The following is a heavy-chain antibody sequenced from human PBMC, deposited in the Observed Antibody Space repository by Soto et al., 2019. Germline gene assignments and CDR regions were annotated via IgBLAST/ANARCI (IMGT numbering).Heavy chain of an antibody. J-gene: IGHJ6*02. CDR3: ARDIPYCSGGSYLSYYYYYGMDV. CDR2: ISSSSSYT. Sequence: PGGSLRLSCAASGFTFSDYYMSWIRQAPGKGLEWVSYISSSSSYTNYADSVKGRFTISRDNAKNSLYLQMNSLRAEDTAVYYCARDIPYCSGGSYLSYYYYYGMDVWGQGTTVTVSS. V-gene: IGHV3-11*06. CDR1: GFTFSDYY. D-gene: IGHD2-15*01.